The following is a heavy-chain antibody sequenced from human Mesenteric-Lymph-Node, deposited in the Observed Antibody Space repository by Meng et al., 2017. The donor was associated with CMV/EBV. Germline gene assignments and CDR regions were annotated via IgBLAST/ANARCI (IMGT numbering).Heavy chain of an antibody. CDR2: INWNGGSP. J-gene: IGHJ6*02. CDR3: ARAAFSNFHTDVMDV. V-gene: IGHV3-20*04. Sequence: GESLKISCAASGFTFDDYAMHWVRQAPGKGLEWVSGINWNGGSPGYADSVKGRFTISRDSAKNSLYLQMNSLRAEDTALYYCARAAFSNFHTDVMDVWGQGTTVTVSS. D-gene: IGHD4-11*01. CDR1: GFTFDDYA.